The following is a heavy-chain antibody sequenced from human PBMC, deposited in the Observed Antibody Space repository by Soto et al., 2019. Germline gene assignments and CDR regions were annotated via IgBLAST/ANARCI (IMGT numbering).Heavy chain of an antibody. Sequence: SETLSLTCTVSGGSISSSSYYWGWIRQPPGKGLEWIGSIYYSGSTYYNPSLKSRVTITVDTAKNQFSLKLSSGTAADTAVYYCARQDFPYDYIWGSYRFGGAFDIWGQGTMVTVSS. CDR1: GGSISSSSYY. CDR3: ARQDFPYDYIWGSYRFGGAFDI. J-gene: IGHJ3*02. V-gene: IGHV4-39*01. CDR2: IYYSGST. D-gene: IGHD3-16*02.